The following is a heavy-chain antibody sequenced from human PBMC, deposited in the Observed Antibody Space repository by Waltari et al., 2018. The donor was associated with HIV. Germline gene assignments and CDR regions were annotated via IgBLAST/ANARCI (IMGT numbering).Heavy chain of an antibody. Sequence: QVQLVQSGTEVKKPGASVKVSCQTSGYSFANYGVSWGRQAPGQGLEWMGWVNGHKGNTNYTQKFQGRLTMTAVTSTRTAYMELRSLRSDDTAVYYCARGGEGDSYTFDFWGQGTLVIVSS. V-gene: IGHV1-18*01. D-gene: IGHD3-16*02. CDR1: GYSFANYG. CDR2: VNGHKGNT. CDR3: ARGGEGDSYTFDF. J-gene: IGHJ4*02.